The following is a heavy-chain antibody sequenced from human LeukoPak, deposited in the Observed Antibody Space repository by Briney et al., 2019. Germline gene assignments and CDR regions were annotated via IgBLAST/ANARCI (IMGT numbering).Heavy chain of an antibody. CDR1: GYTFTGYY. D-gene: IGHD5-24*01. CDR3: ARDRFSRDGYNYGLDY. CDR2: INPNSGGT. Sequence: ASVKVSCKASGYTFTGYYMHWVRQAPGQGLEWMGWINPNSGGTNYAQKFQGRVTMTRDTSISTAYMELSRLRSDDTAVYYCARDRFSRDGYNYGLDYWGQGTLVTVSS. V-gene: IGHV1-2*02. J-gene: IGHJ4*02.